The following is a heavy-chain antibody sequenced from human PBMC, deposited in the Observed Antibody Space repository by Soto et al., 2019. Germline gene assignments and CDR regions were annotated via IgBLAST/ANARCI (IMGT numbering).Heavy chain of an antibody. J-gene: IGHJ5*02. CDR3: AGLRIATNNYKWFDP. Sequence: PSETLSLTCSVSGAALNRGNYYWSWIRQVPGKGLEWIGHIYGTGAVDYNPPLRDRITISQDTSERQFSLNLRLVTAADTAVYYCAGLRIATNNYKWFDPWGQGTLVTVSS. CDR2: IYGTGAV. CDR1: GAALNRGNYY. D-gene: IGHD2-21*01. V-gene: IGHV4-31*03.